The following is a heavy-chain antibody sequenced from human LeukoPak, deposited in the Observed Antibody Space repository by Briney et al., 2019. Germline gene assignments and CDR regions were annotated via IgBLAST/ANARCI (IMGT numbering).Heavy chain of an antibody. CDR3: ARIYDILTGYMSWFDP. CDR2: ISSSSSYT. V-gene: IGHV3-21*05. CDR1: GFTFSSYE. D-gene: IGHD3-9*01. J-gene: IGHJ5*02. Sequence: GGSLRLSCAASGFTFSSYEMNWVRQAPGKGLEWVSYISSSSSYTNYADSVKGRFTISRDNAKNSLYLQMNSLRAEDTAVYYCARIYDILTGYMSWFDPWGQGTLVTVSS.